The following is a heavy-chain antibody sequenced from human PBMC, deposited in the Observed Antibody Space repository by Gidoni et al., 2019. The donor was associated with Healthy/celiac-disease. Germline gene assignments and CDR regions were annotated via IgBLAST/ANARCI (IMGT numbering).Heavy chain of an antibody. V-gene: IGHV7-4-1*01. CDR3: ARYPHYYDSSGYDA. Sequence: QVQLVQSGSELKKPGAAVKVSCKASGYTFTSYAMNWVRQAPGQGLEWMGWINTNTGNPTYAQCFTGRFVFSLDTSGSTSYLQICSLKAEDTAVYSCARYPHYYDSSGYDAWGQGTLVTVSS. J-gene: IGHJ5*02. CDR1: GYTFTSYA. CDR2: INTNTGNP. D-gene: IGHD3-22*01.